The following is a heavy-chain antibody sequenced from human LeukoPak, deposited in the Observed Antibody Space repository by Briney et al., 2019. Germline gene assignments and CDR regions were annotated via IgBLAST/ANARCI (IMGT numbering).Heavy chain of an antibody. CDR2: INHSGST. D-gene: IGHD2-15*01. V-gene: IGHV4-34*01. CDR3: ARDLSRYCSGGSCFNWFDP. J-gene: IGHJ5*02. CDR1: GGSFSGYY. Sequence: SSETLSLTCAVYGGSFSGYYWSWIRQPPGKGLEWIGEINHSGSTNYNPSLKSRVTISVDTSKNQFSLKLSSVTAADTAVYYCARDLSRYCSGGSCFNWFDPWGQGTLVTVSS.